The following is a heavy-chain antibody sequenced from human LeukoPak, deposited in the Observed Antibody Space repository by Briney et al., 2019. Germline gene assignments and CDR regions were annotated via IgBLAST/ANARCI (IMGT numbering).Heavy chain of an antibody. Sequence: QSGGSLRLSCAASGHSWMHWVRQAPGKGLVWVSHINSDGSWTSYADSVKGRFTISKDNAKNTVYLQMNSLRAEDTAVYYCVSFYETYWGRGTLVTVSS. CDR3: VSFYETY. CDR2: INSDGSWT. CDR1: GHSW. V-gene: IGHV3-74*01. J-gene: IGHJ4*02. D-gene: IGHD2/OR15-2a*01.